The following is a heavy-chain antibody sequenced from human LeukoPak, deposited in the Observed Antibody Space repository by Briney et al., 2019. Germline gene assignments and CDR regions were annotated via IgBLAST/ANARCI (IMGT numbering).Heavy chain of an antibody. CDR1: GYTFAGYY. V-gene: IGHV1-2*02. D-gene: IGHD2-2*01. Sequence: ASVKVSCKASGYTFAGYYMHWVRQAPGQGLEWMGWINPNSGGTNYAQRFQGRVTMTRDTSISTAYMELSRLRSDDTAVYYCARDGYCSSTSCLSWFDPWGQGTLVTVSS. J-gene: IGHJ5*02. CDR2: INPNSGGT. CDR3: ARDGYCSSTSCLSWFDP.